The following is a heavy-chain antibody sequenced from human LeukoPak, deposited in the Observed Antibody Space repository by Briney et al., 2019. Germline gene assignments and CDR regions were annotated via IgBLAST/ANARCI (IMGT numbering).Heavy chain of an antibody. CDR2: INPSGGST. D-gene: IGHD1-20*01. CDR3: ARLTGGLVDAFDI. V-gene: IGHV1-46*01. Sequence: ASVKVSCKASGYTFTSYYMHWFRQPPGQGLEWMGIINPSGGSTSYAQKFQGRVTMTRDTSTSTVYMELSSLRSEDTAVYYCARLTGGLVDAFDIWGQGTMVTVSS. J-gene: IGHJ3*02. CDR1: GYTFTSYY.